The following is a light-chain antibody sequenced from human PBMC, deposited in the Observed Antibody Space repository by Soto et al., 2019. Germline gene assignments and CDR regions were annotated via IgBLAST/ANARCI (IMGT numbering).Light chain of an antibody. Sequence: EIVLTQSPGTLSLSPGEGATVSCRASESVTNSYLAWYQQKPGQAPRLLIYGASTRASGVPVRFSGSGSGTDFTLTISRLEPEDFAVYYCQQRSNWLTFGGGTKVDIK. CDR3: QQRSNWLT. CDR2: GAS. CDR1: ESVTNSY. J-gene: IGKJ4*01. V-gene: IGKV3D-20*02.